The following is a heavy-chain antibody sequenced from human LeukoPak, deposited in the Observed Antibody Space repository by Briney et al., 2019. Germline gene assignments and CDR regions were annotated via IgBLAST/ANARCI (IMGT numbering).Heavy chain of an antibody. D-gene: IGHD4-11*01. J-gene: IGHJ3*02. CDR3: AAAGYSSDAFDI. Sequence: GASVKVSCKASGFTFTSSAMQWVRQARGQRLEWIGWIVVGSGNTNYAQKFQERVTITRDMSTSTAYMELSSLGSEDTAVYYCAAAGYSSDAFDIWGQGTMVTVSS. CDR1: GFTFTSSA. CDR2: IVVGSGNT. V-gene: IGHV1-58*02.